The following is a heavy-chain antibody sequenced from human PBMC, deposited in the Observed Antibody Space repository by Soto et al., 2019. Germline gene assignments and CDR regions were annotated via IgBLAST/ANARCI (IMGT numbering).Heavy chain of an antibody. CDR3: ASLLRLYDFDI. Sequence: ASVKVSCKASGYTFTSYGISWVRQAPGQGLEWMGWISAYNGNTNYAQKLQRRVTMATDTSTSTAYMELRSLRYDDTAVYYWASLLRLYDFDIWGQGTMVTVSS. J-gene: IGHJ3*02. CDR2: ISAYNGNT. D-gene: IGHD3-3*01. CDR1: GYTFTSYG. V-gene: IGHV1-18*04.